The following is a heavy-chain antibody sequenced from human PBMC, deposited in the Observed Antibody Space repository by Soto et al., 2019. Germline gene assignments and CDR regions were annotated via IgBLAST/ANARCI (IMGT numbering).Heavy chain of an antibody. CDR3: ARDSTYMIVVVTPGWDYGMDV. CDR1: GFTFSSYA. V-gene: IGHV3-30-3*01. J-gene: IGHJ6*02. CDR2: ISYDGSNK. D-gene: IGHD3-22*01. Sequence: PGGSLRLSCAASGFTFSSYAMHWVRQAPGKGLEWVAVISYDGSNKYYADSVKGRFTTSRDNSKNTLYLQMNSLRAEDTAVYYCARDSTYMIVVVTPGWDYGMDVWGQGTTVTVSS.